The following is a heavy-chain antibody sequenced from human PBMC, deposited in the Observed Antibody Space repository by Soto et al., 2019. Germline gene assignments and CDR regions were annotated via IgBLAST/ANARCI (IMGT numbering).Heavy chain of an antibody. CDR1: GYTFTSYG. CDR3: AREGYYDILTGYYPGAFDI. Sequence: ASVKVSCKASGYTFTSYGISWVRQAPGQGLEWMGWISAYNGNTNYAQKLQGRVTMTTDTSTSTAYMELRSLRSDDTAVYYCAREGYYDILTGYYPGAFDIWGQGTMVTVSS. CDR2: ISAYNGNT. D-gene: IGHD3-9*01. V-gene: IGHV1-18*04. J-gene: IGHJ3*02.